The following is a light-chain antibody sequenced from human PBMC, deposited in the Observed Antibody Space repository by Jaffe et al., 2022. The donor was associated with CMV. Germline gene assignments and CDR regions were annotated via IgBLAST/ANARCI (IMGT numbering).Light chain of an antibody. CDR1: KLENKY. Sequence: SYELTQPPSVSVSPGQTASITCSGEKLENKYVCWYQQKPGQSPVLLIYQDTKRPSGIPERFSGSNSGNTATLTISGTQAMDEADYYCQAWDSSLVFGGGTKLTVL. V-gene: IGLV3-1*01. CDR3: QAWDSSLV. J-gene: IGLJ2*01. CDR2: QDT.